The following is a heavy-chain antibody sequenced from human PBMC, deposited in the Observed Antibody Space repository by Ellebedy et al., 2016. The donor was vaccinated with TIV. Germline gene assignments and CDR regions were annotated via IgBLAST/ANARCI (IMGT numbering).Heavy chain of an antibody. J-gene: IGHJ4*02. V-gene: IGHV3-23*01. D-gene: IGHD1-1*01. CDR2: ISGRGSKT. CDR3: VKRVGRNNFIDY. CDR1: AFAFRNYA. Sequence: PGGSLRLSCAASAFAFRNYAMAWVRQAPGRGLEWVSAISGRGSKTYYADSVKGRFTISRDNSKNTLYLQMNSLRAEDTAVYYWVKRVGRNNFIDYWGQGTLVTVSS.